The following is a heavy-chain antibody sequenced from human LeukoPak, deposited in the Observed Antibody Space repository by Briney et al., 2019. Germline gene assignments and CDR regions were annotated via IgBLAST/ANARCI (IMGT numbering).Heavy chain of an antibody. CDR1: GFTSSNYA. CDR2: ISSDESDK. Sequence: GGSLRLSCAASGFTSSNYAMHWVRQAPGKGLEWVAFISSDESDKYYADSVKGRFTISRDNSKNTLYLQVNSLRAEDTAVYYCARDISGWYSGGYFRMDVWGQGTTVTVSS. V-gene: IGHV3-30-3*01. D-gene: IGHD6-19*01. CDR3: ARDISGWYSGGYFRMDV. J-gene: IGHJ6*02.